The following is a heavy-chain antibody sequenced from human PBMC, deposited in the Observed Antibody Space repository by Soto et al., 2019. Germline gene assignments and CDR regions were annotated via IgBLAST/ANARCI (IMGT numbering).Heavy chain of an antibody. CDR1: GFTFGNYW. V-gene: IGHV3-74*01. J-gene: IGHJ4*02. CDR2: MNSDGSTT. CDR3: ATAEVDY. Sequence: GGSLRLSCAASGFTFGNYWMHWVRQAPGKGLEWVSRMNSDGSTTNYAASVKGRFTVSRDNARNTLHLQRNSLRAEDTAVYYCATAEVDYWGPGTMFTVSS.